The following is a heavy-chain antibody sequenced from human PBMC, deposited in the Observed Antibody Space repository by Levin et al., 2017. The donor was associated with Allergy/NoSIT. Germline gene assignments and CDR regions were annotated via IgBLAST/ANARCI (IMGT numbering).Heavy chain of an antibody. CDR1: GGSISSGAYY. CDR3: ARAQNYDVLTYMDV. CDR2: MYYSGST. J-gene: IGHJ6*03. Sequence: SETLSLTCTVSGGSISSGAYYWNWIRQHPGRGLEWIGYMYYSGSTYYNPSLRSRVIISVDTSKNQFSLKLSSVAAADTAVYYCARAQNYDVLTYMDVWGKGTTVTVSS. D-gene: IGHD3-9*01. V-gene: IGHV4-31*03.